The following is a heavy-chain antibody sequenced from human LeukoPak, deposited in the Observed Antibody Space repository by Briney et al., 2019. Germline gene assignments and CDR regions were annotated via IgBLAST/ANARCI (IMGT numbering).Heavy chain of an antibody. D-gene: IGHD3-10*01. CDR1: GFTFSSYA. V-gene: IGHV3-23*01. CDR3: AKGLTGYYGSGSSYYFDY. Sequence: GGSLRLSCAASGFTFSSYAMSWVRQAPGKGLEWFSPIIGSGGSTYYADSVKGRFTISRDNSKNTLYLQMNSLRAEDTAVYYCAKGLTGYYGSGSSYYFDYWGQGTLVTVSS. CDR2: IIGSGGST. J-gene: IGHJ4*02.